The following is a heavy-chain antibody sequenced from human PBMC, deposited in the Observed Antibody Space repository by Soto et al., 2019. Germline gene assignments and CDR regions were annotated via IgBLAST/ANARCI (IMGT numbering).Heavy chain of an antibody. V-gene: IGHV3-23*01. D-gene: IGHD3-22*01. Sequence: LRLSCVASGFTFSSYALNWVRQAPGRGLEWVSAISGSGGTTYYADSVKGRFTISRDNSKNTLFLQMNSLRAEDAAIYYCAKSPKVISTSLDYWGQGSLVTVSS. J-gene: IGHJ4*02. CDR3: AKSPKVISTSLDY. CDR2: ISGSGGTT. CDR1: GFTFSSYA.